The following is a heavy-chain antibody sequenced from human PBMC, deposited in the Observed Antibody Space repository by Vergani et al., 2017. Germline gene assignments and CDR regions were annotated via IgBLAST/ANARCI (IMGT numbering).Heavy chain of an antibody. CDR3: AANYGSGSYPDY. V-gene: IGHV3-23*04. J-gene: IGHJ4*02. CDR2: ISGSGGST. D-gene: IGHD3-10*01. CDR1: GFTFSSYA. Sequence: VQLVESGGGVVQPGRSLRLSCAASGFTFSSYAMSWVRQAPGKGLEWVSAISGSGGSTYYADSVKGRFTISADKSISTAYLQWSSLKASDTAMYYCAANYGSGSYPDYWGQGTLVTVSS.